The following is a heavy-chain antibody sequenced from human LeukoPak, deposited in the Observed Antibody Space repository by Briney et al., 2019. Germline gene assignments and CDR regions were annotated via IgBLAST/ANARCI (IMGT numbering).Heavy chain of an antibody. CDR1: GGTFSSYA. V-gene: IGHV1-69*06. J-gene: IGHJ4*02. CDR3: AIDSSGWYMGFDY. D-gene: IGHD6-19*01. Sequence: SVNVSCKASGGTFSSYAISWVRQAPGQGLEWMGGIIPIFGTANYAQKFQGRVTITANKSTSTAYMELSSLRSEDTAVYYCAIDSSGWYMGFDYWGQGTLVTVSS. CDR2: IIPIFGTA.